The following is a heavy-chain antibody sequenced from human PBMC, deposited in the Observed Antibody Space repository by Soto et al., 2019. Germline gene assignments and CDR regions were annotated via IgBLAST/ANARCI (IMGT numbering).Heavy chain of an antibody. J-gene: IGHJ6*02. CDR3: ARCSSSSEGGTYYYYGMDV. Sequence: GGSLRLSCAASGFTFSSYSMNWVRQAPGKGLEWVSYISSSSSTIYYADSVKGRFTISRDNAKNSLYLQMNSLRDEDTAVYYCARCSSSSEGGTYYYYGMDVWGQGTTVTVSS. CDR2: ISSSSSTI. V-gene: IGHV3-48*02. CDR1: GFTFSSYS. D-gene: IGHD6-6*01.